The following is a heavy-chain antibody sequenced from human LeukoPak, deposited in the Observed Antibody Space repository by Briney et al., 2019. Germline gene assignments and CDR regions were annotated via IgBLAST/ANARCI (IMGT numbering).Heavy chain of an antibody. Sequence: GGSLRLSCTAPGFTFSDYYMSWIRQAPGKGLEWISYISSSGSTIYYADSVKGRFTISRDNAKNSLYLQMNSLRAEDTAVYYCATSMIYGDLDYWGQGTLVTVSS. D-gene: IGHD4-17*01. CDR3: ATSMIYGDLDY. J-gene: IGHJ4*02. V-gene: IGHV3-11*01. CDR2: ISSSGSTI. CDR1: GFTFSDYY.